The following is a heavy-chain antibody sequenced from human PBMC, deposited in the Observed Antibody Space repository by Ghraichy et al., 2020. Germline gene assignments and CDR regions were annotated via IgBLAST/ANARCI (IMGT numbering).Heavy chain of an antibody. V-gene: IGHV3-7*01. CDR2: IKQDGSEK. D-gene: IGHD6-13*01. Sequence: GGSLRLSCAASGFTFSSLWMSWVRQAPGKGLEWVANIKQDGSEKYYVDSVKGRFTVSRDNAKNSLYLQMNSLRAEDTAVYYCGRGGSDNSWYWNDWGQGTPVTVSS. J-gene: IGHJ4*02. CDR3: GRGGSDNSWYWND. CDR1: GFTFSSLW.